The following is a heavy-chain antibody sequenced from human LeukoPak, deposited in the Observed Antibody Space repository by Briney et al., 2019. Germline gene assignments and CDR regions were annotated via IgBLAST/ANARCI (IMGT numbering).Heavy chain of an antibody. D-gene: IGHD2-21*02. CDR2: IIPIFGTA. J-gene: IGHJ3*02. Sequence: SGKVSCKASGGAFSSYAISWVRQAPGQGLEWLGGIIPIFGTANYAQKFQGRVTITADKSTSTAYVELSSLRSEDTAVYYCPRDIRGVVTAIWQIYAFDIWGQGTMVTVSS. V-gene: IGHV1-69*06. CDR1: GGAFSSYA. CDR3: PRDIRGVVTAIWQIYAFDI.